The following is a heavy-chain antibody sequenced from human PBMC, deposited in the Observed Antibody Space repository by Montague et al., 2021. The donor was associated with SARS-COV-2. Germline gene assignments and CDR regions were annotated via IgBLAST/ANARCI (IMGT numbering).Heavy chain of an antibody. D-gene: IGHD2-2*01. V-gene: IGHV3-23*01. CDR1: GFTFTNYA. J-gene: IGHJ4*02. CDR2: ISGGRT. Sequence: SLRLSCPASGFTFTNYAMSWVRRAPGKGLEWVSVISGGRTHYADPVKGRFTISRDNSKSTLYLQMNSLRAEDTAVYYCTKGGQDCDGSSCYFDWGQGTLVTVSS. CDR3: TKGGQDCDGSSCYFD.